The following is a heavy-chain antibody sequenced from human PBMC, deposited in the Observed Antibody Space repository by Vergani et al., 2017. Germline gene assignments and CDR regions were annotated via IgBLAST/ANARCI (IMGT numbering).Heavy chain of an antibody. CDR1: GGSISSYY. Sequence: QVQLQESGPGLVKPSETLSLTCTVSGGSISSYYWSWIRQPPGNGLEWIGYIYYSGSTNYNPSLKSRVTISVDTSKNQFSLKLSSVTAADTAVYYCARVFRLTVTTGYWYFDLWGRGTLVTVSS. CDR2: IYYSGST. V-gene: IGHV4-59*01. J-gene: IGHJ2*01. D-gene: IGHD4-17*01. CDR3: ARVFRLTVTTGYWYFDL.